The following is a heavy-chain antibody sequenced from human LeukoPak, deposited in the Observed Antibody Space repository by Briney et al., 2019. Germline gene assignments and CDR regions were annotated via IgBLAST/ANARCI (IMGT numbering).Heavy chain of an antibody. Sequence: GGSLRPSCAASGFTFSDYWMAWVRQAPGKGLEWVANIWPDGSDKYHVDSVRGRFTISRDNAQNSLNLQMNSLRAEDSGVYYCGRWGVNAGLDRWGQGTLVIVSS. CDR3: GRWGVNAGLDR. V-gene: IGHV3-7*01. CDR1: GFTFSDYW. CDR2: IWPDGSDK. J-gene: IGHJ5*02. D-gene: IGHD3-10*01.